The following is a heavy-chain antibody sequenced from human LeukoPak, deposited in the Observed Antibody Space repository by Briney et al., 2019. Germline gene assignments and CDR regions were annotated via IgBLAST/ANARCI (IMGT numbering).Heavy chain of an antibody. CDR2: MYYSGST. V-gene: IGHV4-59*01. J-gene: IGHJ4*02. D-gene: IGHD3-22*01. CDR3: ARWAGRDFDSSGYLRD. Sequence: SVTLSLTCTASGDSISNYYWNWIRQSPGKGMEWIVYMYYSGSTNYNPSLRSRVTVSVDTSKNQFSLKLNSVTAADTAVYYCARWAGRDFDSSGYLRDWGQGVLVTVSS. CDR1: GDSISNYY.